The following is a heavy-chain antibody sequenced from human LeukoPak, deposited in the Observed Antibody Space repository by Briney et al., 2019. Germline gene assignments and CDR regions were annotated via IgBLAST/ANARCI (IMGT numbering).Heavy chain of an antibody. CDR3: ANAGVRGVIIVPFDY. D-gene: IGHD3-10*01. CDR1: GFTVSSNY. J-gene: IGHJ4*02. CDR2: IYSGGST. Sequence: GGSLRLSCAASGFTVSSNYMSWVRQAPGKGLEWVSVIYSGGSTYYADSVKGRFTISRDNSKNTLYLQMNSLRAEDTAVYYCANAGVRGVIIVPFDYWGQGTLVTVSS. V-gene: IGHV3-53*01.